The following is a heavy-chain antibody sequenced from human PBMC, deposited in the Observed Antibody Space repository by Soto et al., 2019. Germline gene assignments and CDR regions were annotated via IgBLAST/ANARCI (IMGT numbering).Heavy chain of an antibody. J-gene: IGHJ5*02. D-gene: IGHD3-22*01. V-gene: IGHV4-34*01. CDR1: CGSFSGYY. CDR2: INHSGIT. Sequence: SETLSLPCDVYCGSFSGYYWSWIRQPPGKGLEWIGEINHSGITNYNPSLKSRVTISVDTSKNQFSLKLTSVTAADTAVYYCARVQGRRGSYYDSSGPRGWFDPWGQGALVSVSS. CDR3: ARVQGRRGSYYDSSGPRGWFDP.